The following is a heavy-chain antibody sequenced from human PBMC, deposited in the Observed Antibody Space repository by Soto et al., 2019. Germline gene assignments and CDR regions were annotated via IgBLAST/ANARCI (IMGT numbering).Heavy chain of an antibody. Sequence: XGGSLRLSCAASLFTFSSYEMNWVRQSPGKGLEWVSYISSSGSTIYYADSVKGRFTISRDNAKNSLYLQMNSLRAEDTAVYYCARSGYDYPYYFDYWGQGTLVTVSS. V-gene: IGHV3-48*03. CDR1: LFTFSSYE. CDR3: ARSGYDYPYYFDY. J-gene: IGHJ4*02. CDR2: ISSSGSTI. D-gene: IGHD5-12*01.